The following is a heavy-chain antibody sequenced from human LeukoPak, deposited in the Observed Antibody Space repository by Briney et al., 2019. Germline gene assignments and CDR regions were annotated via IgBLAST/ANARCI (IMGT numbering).Heavy chain of an antibody. CDR2: ISGNGGST. D-gene: IGHD5-12*01. J-gene: IGHJ6*02. Sequence: PGGSLRLSCAASGFTFSSYAMSWVRQAPGKGLEWVSTISGNGGSTYYADSVKGRFTISRDNSKNTLYLQMNSLRAEDTAVYYCAKEEWLRRDYYGMDVWGQGTTVTVSS. CDR1: GFTFSSYA. CDR3: AKEEWLRRDYYGMDV. V-gene: IGHV3-23*01.